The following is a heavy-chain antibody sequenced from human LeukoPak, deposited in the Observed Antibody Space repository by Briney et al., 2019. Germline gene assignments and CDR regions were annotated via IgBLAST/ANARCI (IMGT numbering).Heavy chain of an antibody. CDR1: GFTFSSYW. Sequence: GGSLRLSCAASGFTFSSYWMTWVRQAPGKGLEWVTNIKQDGSEKYYVDSVRGRFTISRDNAKNSLYLQMNSLRAEDTAVYYCARPLHSSSRGDVGFDYWGQGTLVTVSS. CDR2: IKQDGSEK. V-gene: IGHV3-7*01. D-gene: IGHD3-10*01. CDR3: ARPLHSSSRGDVGFDY. J-gene: IGHJ4*02.